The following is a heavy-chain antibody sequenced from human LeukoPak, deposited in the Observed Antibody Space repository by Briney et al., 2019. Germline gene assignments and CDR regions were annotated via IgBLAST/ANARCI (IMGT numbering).Heavy chain of an antibody. D-gene: IGHD1-26*01. V-gene: IGHV3-66*01. CDR3: ARDGLVGPFSY. Sequence: PGGSLRLSCAASGFTVSSNYMSWVRQAPGKGLEWVSVIYSGGSTYYADSVKGRFTISRDNSKNTLYLQMNSLRVEDTAVYYCARDGLVGPFSYWGQGTLVTVSS. CDR1: GFTVSSNY. J-gene: IGHJ4*02. CDR2: IYSGGST.